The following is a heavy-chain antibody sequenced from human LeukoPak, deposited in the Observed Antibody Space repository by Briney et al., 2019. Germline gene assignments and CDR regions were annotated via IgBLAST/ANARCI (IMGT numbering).Heavy chain of an antibody. CDR2: INPNSGDT. V-gene: IGHV1-2*02. D-gene: IGHD6-13*01. Sequence: GASVKVSCKASGYSFTGNYMHWVRQAPGQGLEWMGWINPNSGDTNFAQKFQGRVTMTRDTSISTVYMELSRLRSDDTAVYYCARVYLAAAGNEVWGQGTLVTVSS. J-gene: IGHJ4*02. CDR1: GYSFTGNY. CDR3: ARVYLAAAGNEV.